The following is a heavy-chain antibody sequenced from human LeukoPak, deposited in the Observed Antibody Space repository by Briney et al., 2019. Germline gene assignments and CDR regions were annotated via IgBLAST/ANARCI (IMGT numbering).Heavy chain of an antibody. CDR3: ARGRNYYDSSGYYPHFDY. V-gene: IGHV4-59*01. CDR2: IYYRGGT. D-gene: IGHD3-22*01. J-gene: IGHJ4*02. CDR1: GGSISSYY. Sequence: SETLSLTCTVSGGSISSYYWSWIRQPPGKGLEWIGYIYYRGGTNYNSPLKSRVTISVDTSKNQFSLKLSSVTAADTAVYYCARGRNYYDSSGYYPHFDYWGQGTLVTVSS.